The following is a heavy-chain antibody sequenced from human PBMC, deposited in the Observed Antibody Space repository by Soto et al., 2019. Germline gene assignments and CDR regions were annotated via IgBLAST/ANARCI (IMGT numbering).Heavy chain of an antibody. Sequence: QVHLVESGGGVVQPGTSLRLSCAASGFTFRSYALHWVRQAPGKGLEWVAVISNDGSNKYYADSVKGRFSISRDNSRNTVYLQMNSLRAEDTAVYFCARDSYRQPELIDYWGQGTQVTVTS. J-gene: IGHJ4*02. V-gene: IGHV3-30*04. D-gene: IGHD1-7*01. CDR3: ARDSYRQPELIDY. CDR2: ISNDGSNK. CDR1: GFTFRSYA.